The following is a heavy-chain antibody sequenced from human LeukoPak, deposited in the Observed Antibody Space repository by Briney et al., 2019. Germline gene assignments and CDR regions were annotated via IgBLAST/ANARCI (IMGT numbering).Heavy chain of an antibody. CDR3: ARDKGYGDYGNYGMDV. J-gene: IGHJ6*02. D-gene: IGHD4-17*01. CDR2: INPSGGST. V-gene: IGHV1-46*01. Sequence: EASVKVSCKASGGTFSSYAISWVRQAPGQGLEWMGIINPSGGSTSYAQKFQGRVTMTRDTSTSTVYMELSSLRSEDTAVYYCARDKGYGDYGNYGMDVWGQGTTVTVSS. CDR1: GGTFSSYA.